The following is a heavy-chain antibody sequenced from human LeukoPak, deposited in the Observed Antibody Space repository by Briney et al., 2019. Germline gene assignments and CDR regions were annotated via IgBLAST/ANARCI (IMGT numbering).Heavy chain of an antibody. V-gene: IGHV3-30*02. D-gene: IGHD3-10*01. CDR3: AKGWFGSLFS. J-gene: IGHJ4*02. Sequence: PGGSLRLSCAASGFTFSNAWMSWVRQAPGKGLEWVAFIRYDGSNKYYADSVKGRFTISRDNSKNTLYLQMNSLRAEDTAVYYCAKGWFGSLFSWGQGTLVTVSS. CDR1: GFTFSNAW. CDR2: IRYDGSNK.